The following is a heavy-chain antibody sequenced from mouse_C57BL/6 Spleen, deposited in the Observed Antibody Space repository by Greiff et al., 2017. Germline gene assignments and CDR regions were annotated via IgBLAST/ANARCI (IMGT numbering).Heavy chain of an antibody. J-gene: IGHJ2*01. CDR3: ARSPHYYGSSYEGVFDY. D-gene: IGHD1-1*01. CDR1: GYAFSSSW. CDR2: IYPGDGDT. V-gene: IGHV1-82*01. Sequence: QVQLQQSGPELVKPGASLKISCKASGYAFSSSWMNWVKQRPGKGLEWIGRIYPGDGDTNYNGKFKGKATLTADKSSSTAYMQLSSLTSEDSAVYFCARSPHYYGSSYEGVFDYWGQGTTLTVSS.